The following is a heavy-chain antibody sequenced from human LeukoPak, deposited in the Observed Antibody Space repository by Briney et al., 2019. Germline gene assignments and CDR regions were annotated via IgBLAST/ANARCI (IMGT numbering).Heavy chain of an antibody. Sequence: GGSLRLSCAASGFTFSSYWMSWVRQAPGKGLEWVANIKKDGSEKYYVDSVKGRFTISRDNAKNSLYLQMNSLRAEDTAVYYCARFELITVALNGMDVWGQGTTVTVSS. CDR1: GFTFSSYW. J-gene: IGHJ6*02. CDR3: ARFELITVALNGMDV. CDR2: IKKDGSEK. V-gene: IGHV3-7*01. D-gene: IGHD3-22*01.